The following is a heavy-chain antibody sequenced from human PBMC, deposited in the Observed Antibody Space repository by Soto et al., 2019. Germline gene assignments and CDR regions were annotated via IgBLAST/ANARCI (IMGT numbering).Heavy chain of an antibody. CDR3: AREHPPQGNPINWFDP. D-gene: IGHD4-4*01. J-gene: IGHJ5*02. Sequence: GGSLRLSCAASGFTFSSYWMSWVRQAPGKGLEWVANIKQDGSEKYYVDSVKGRFTISRDNAKNSLYLQMNSLRAEDTAVYYCAREHPPQGNPINWFDPWGQGTLVTVSS. V-gene: IGHV3-7*01. CDR1: GFTFSSYW. CDR2: IKQDGSEK.